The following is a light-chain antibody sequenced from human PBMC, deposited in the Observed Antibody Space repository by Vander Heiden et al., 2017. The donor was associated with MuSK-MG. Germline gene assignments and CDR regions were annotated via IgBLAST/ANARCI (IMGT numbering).Light chain of an antibody. Sequence: QSALTQPRSVSGSPGQSVTISCTGSSGDVGAYDSVSWYQQYPGKAPKFIMYDVSRRPSGVPHRSSGSKSGNTASLTISGLQADDEAYYYCCSYAGSNVQVFGTGTKVTVL. V-gene: IGLV2-11*01. J-gene: IGLJ1*01. CDR2: DVS. CDR1: SGDVGAYDS. CDR3: CSYAGSNVQV.